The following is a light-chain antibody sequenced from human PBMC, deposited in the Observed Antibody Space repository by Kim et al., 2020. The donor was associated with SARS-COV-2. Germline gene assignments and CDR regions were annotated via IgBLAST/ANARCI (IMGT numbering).Light chain of an antibody. Sequence: GQSITISCTGTSSDVGGYNYVSWYQQHPGKAPKLMIYDVSNRPPGVSNRFSGSKSGNTASLTISGLQAEDEADYYCSSYTSSSTVVFGGGTKLTVL. CDR2: DVS. V-gene: IGLV2-14*03. CDR1: SSDVGGYNY. J-gene: IGLJ2*01. CDR3: SSYTSSSTVV.